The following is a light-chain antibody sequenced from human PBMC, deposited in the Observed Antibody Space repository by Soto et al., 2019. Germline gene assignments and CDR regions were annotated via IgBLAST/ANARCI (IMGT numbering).Light chain of an antibody. CDR3: QQLNSFPFT. CDR2: AAS. Sequence: DIQLTQSPSPLSASVGDRVTITCQASQDISNYLDWYQQKPGKAPKLLIYAASSLQSGVPSRFSGSGSGTEFTLTISGLLPEDFATYHCQQLNSFPFTFGEGTRLEIK. J-gene: IGKJ5*01. CDR1: QDISNY. V-gene: IGKV1-9*01.